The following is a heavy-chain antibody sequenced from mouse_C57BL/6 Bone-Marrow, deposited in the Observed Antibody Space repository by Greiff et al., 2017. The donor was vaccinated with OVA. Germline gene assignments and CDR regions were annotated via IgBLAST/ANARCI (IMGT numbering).Heavy chain of an antibody. CDR2: IDPYDSYT. J-gene: IGHJ3*01. CDR1: GYTFTSYW. Sequence: QVQLQQPGAELVRPGTSVKLSCKASGYTFTSYWMHWVKQRPGQGLEWIGVIDPYDSYTNYNQKFKGKATLTVDTSSSTAYMQLRSLTSEDSAVYYCARQGAWFAYWGQGTLVTVSA. CDR3: ARQGAWFAY. V-gene: IGHV1-59*01.